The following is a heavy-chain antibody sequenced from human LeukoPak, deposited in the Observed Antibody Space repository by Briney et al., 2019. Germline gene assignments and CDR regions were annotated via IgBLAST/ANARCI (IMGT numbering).Heavy chain of an antibody. Sequence: GGSRRLSCAASGFNFSSFVMHWVRQAPGKGLEWVAVIWYDGSNKYYADSVKGRFTISRDNSKNTLYLQMNSLRAEDTAVYYCARGPSAYPKCFDYWGQGTLVTVSS. CDR2: IWYDGSNK. D-gene: IGHD5-12*01. CDR3: ARGPSAYPKCFDY. V-gene: IGHV3-33*01. CDR1: GFNFSSFV. J-gene: IGHJ4*02.